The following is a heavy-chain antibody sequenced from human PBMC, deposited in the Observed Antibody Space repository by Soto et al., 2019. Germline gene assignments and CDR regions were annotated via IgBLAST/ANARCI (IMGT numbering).Heavy chain of an antibody. CDR1: GGSFSGYY. V-gene: IGHV4-34*01. Sequence: QVQLQQWGAGLLKPSETLSLTCAVYGGSFSGYYWSWIRQPPGKGLEWIGEINHSGSTNYNPSLKSRVTISVDTSKNQFSLKLSSVTAEDTAVYYCARTRIVSGYSYYYYGMDVWGQGTTVTVSS. CDR3: ARTRIVSGYSYYYYGMDV. J-gene: IGHJ6*02. D-gene: IGHD2-15*01. CDR2: INHSGST.